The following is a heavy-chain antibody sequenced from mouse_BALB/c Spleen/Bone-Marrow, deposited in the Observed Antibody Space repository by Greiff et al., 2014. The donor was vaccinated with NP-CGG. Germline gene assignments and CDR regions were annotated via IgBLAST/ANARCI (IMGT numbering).Heavy chain of an antibody. Sequence: EVKLVESGGGLVQPGGSRKLSCAASGFTFSNFGIHWVRQAPEKGLEWVAYISGVSSTIYYADTVKGRFTISRDNPKNTLFLQMTSLRSEDTAMYYCARSTWSYHNGMDYWGQGTSVTVSS. CDR1: GFTFSNFG. D-gene: IGHD1-1*02. V-gene: IGHV5-17*02. CDR2: ISGVSSTI. J-gene: IGHJ4*01. CDR3: ARSTWSYHNGMDY.